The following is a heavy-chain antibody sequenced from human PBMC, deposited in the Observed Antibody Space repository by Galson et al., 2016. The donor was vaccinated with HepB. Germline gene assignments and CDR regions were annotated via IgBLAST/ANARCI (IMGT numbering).Heavy chain of an antibody. CDR3: ASDDY. CDR2: ISYHGKT. CDR1: GGSISSSHSYY. J-gene: IGHJ4*02. Sequence: SETLSLTCTVSGGSISSSHSYYWGWIRQPPGRGLEWIGTISYHGKTYYHPSLKSRVTISVDTSRNQFSLRLSSVTAPDTAVYYCASDDYGGQGTLVTVSS. V-gene: IGHV4-39*02.